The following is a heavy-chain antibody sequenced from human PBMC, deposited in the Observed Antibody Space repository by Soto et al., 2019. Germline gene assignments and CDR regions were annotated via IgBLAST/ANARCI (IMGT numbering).Heavy chain of an antibody. CDR2: IYPGDSNT. CDR3: ARRGGYYDSGGSYWKDALDI. V-gene: IGHV5-51*01. D-gene: IGHD3-22*01. J-gene: IGHJ3*02. CDR1: GYSYTSYW. Sequence: VEALKISCKGSGYSYTSYWIGWVRQMPGKGLEWMGIIYPGDSNTRYSPSFQGQVTISADKSISTAYLQWSSLRASDTATYYCARRGGYYDSGGSYWKDALDIWGQGTMVTVSS.